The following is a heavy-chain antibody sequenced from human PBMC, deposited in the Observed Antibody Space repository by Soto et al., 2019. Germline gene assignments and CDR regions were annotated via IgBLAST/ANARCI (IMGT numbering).Heavy chain of an antibody. Sequence: QAQLVQSGAEVKKPGASANISCKASGYTFTRYNIHWVRQAPGQGLEWMGIIDTRGGSTDYTQRFQGRVTMTRDTSTGTVYMHLSSLGSEDTAIYYCARDLPRDLVRGSFDIWGQVTMVTVSS. V-gene: IGHV1-46*01. D-gene: IGHD3-10*01. CDR3: ARDLPRDLVRGSFDI. CDR2: IDTRGGST. CDR1: GYTFTRYN. J-gene: IGHJ3*02.